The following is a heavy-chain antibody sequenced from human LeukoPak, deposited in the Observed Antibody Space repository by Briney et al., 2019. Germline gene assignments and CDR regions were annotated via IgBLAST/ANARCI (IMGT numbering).Heavy chain of an antibody. J-gene: IGHJ4*02. CDR2: INPNSGGT. D-gene: IGHD3-22*01. V-gene: IGHV1-2*02. CDR1: GYTFTGYY. Sequence: ASVKDSCKASGYTFTGYYMHWVRQAPGQGLEWMGWINPNSGGTNYAQKFQGRVTMTRDTSISTAYMELSRLRSDDTAVYYCARSLLGVTMTVQGYWGQGTLVTVSS. CDR3: ARSLLGVTMTVQGY.